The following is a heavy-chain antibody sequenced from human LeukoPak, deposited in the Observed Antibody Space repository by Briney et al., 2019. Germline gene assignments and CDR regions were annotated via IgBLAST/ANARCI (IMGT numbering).Heavy chain of an antibody. CDR3: AKDSAKKYDDY. V-gene: IGHV3-23*01. D-gene: IGHD2/OR15-2a*01. CDR2: ISGSDGST. Sequence: GGSLRLSCAASGFTFSSYGMSWVRQAPGKGLEGVSGISGSDGSTNYADSVKGRFTISRENSKNTLYLQMNSLRAEDTAVYYCAKDSAKKYDDYWGQGTLVTVSS. J-gene: IGHJ4*02. CDR1: GFTFSSYG.